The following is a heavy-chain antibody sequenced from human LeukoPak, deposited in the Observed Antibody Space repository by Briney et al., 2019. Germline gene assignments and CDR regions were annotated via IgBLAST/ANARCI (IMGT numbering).Heavy chain of an antibody. CDR1: GFTFSNYE. CDR3: ARGHYYDSSAYYYYYVMDV. V-gene: IGHV3-48*03. CDR2: ISSSGRNI. D-gene: IGHD3-22*01. Sequence: GGSLRLSCAASGFTFSNYEFNWVRQAPGKGLEWVSYISSSGRNIYYADSVKGRFTISRDNAKNSLYLQMNSLRAEDTAVYYCARGHYYDSSAYYYYYVMDVWGQGTTVTVSS. J-gene: IGHJ6*02.